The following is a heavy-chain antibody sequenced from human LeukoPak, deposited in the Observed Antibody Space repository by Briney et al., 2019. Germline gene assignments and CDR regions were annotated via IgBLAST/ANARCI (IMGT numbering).Heavy chain of an antibody. CDR2: ISAYNGNT. Sequence: ASVKVSCKASGYTFTSYGISWVRQAPGQGLEWMGWISAYNGNTNYAQKLQGRVTMTTDTSTSTAYMELRSLRSDDTAVYYCARDRYYYDSSGYRRMDVWGKGTTVTISS. J-gene: IGHJ6*04. CDR3: ARDRYYYDSSGYRRMDV. V-gene: IGHV1-18*01. CDR1: GYTFTSYG. D-gene: IGHD3-22*01.